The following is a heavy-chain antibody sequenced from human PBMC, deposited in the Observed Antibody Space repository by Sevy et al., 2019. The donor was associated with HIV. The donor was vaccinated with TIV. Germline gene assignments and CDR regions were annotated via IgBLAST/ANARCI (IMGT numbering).Heavy chain of an antibody. D-gene: IGHD3-22*01. CDR1: GFSFDSYG. CDR2: ISGSGTRT. V-gene: IGHV3-23*01. CDR3: AKGGGGHYDPDEIAYYFYYYNMDV. Sequence: GGSLRLSCAVSGFSFDSYGMTWVRQAPGKGLEWVSAISGSGTRTYYADSVKGRFIISRDNSKNTLDLQMNSPRAEDTAIYYCAKGGGGHYDPDEIAYYFYYYNMDVWGKGTTVTVSS. J-gene: IGHJ6*03.